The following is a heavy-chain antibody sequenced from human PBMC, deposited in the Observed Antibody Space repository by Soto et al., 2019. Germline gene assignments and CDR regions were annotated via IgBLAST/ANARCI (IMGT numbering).Heavy chain of an antibody. D-gene: IGHD3-3*01. CDR3: ARAVYYDFWSGYYKLSWFDP. CDR1: GFTFSSYW. V-gene: IGHV3-7*01. J-gene: IGHJ5*02. Sequence: GGSLRLSCAASGFTFSSYWMSWVRQAPGKGLEWVANIKQDGSEKYYVDSVKGRFTISRDNAKNSLYLQMNSLRAEDTAVYYCARAVYYDFWSGYYKLSWFDPWGQGTLVTVSS. CDR2: IKQDGSEK.